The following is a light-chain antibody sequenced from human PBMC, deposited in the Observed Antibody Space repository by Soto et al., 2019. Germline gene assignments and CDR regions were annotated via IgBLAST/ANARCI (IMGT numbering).Light chain of an antibody. V-gene: IGKV1-5*03. CDR3: QQYYSYRT. CDR1: QRISSW. Sequence: DIQMTQSPSTLSASVGDKVIITCRASQRISSWLAWYQQKPGKATRLLIYQASCLESGVPSRFSGSGSETEFTLTISSLQPDDFATYYCQQYYSYRTFGQGTKVDIK. CDR2: QAS. J-gene: IGKJ1*01.